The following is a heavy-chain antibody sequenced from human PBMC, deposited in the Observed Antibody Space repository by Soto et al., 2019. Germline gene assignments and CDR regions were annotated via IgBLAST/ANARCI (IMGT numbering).Heavy chain of an antibody. J-gene: IGHJ4*02. V-gene: IGHV3-9*01. CDR2: ISWNSGSI. CDR3: AKEGTGSGVGYFDY. D-gene: IGHD3-10*01. Sequence: EVQLVESGGGLVQPGRSLRLSCAASGFTFDDYAMHWVRQAPGKGLEWVSGISWNSGSIGYADSVKGRFTISRDNAKNSLDLQMNSLRAEETALYYCAKEGTGSGVGYFDYWGQVTLVPVSS. CDR1: GFTFDDYA.